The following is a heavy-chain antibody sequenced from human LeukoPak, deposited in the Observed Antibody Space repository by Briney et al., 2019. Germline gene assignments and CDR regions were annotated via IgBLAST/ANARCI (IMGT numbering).Heavy chain of an antibody. J-gene: IGHJ4*02. V-gene: IGHV3-20*04. CDR1: GFTFDDYG. D-gene: IGHD3-9*01. CDR3: ARDHYDILTGYVDY. Sequence: RPGGSLRLSCAASGFTFDDYGMSWVRQAPGKGLEWVSGTNWNGGSTGYADSVKGRFTISRDNAKNSLYLQMNSLRAEDTALYYCARDHYDILTGYVDYWGQGTLVTVSS. CDR2: TNWNGGST.